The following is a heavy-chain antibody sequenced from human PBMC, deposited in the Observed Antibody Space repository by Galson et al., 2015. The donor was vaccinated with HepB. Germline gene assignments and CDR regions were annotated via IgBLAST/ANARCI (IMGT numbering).Heavy chain of an antibody. D-gene: IGHD3-22*01. CDR1: GYTFSGYY. CDR2: INPKSGDT. Sequence: SVKVSCKASGYTFSGYYIYWVRQAPGQGLEWMGRINPKSGDTNYAQKFQGRITMTRDTSISTVYMELSRLKTEDTAVYYCTTFESIVVENGLDVWGQGTTVTVSS. J-gene: IGHJ6*02. CDR3: TTFESIVVENGLDV. V-gene: IGHV1-2*06.